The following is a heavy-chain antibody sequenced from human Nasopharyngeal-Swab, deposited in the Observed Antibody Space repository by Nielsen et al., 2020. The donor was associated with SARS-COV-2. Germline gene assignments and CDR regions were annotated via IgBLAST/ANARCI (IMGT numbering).Heavy chain of an antibody. J-gene: IGHJ4*02. D-gene: IGHD5-18*01. CDR3: ARATQLWLPADY. CDR2: IKQDGSEK. Sequence: GGSLRLSCAASGFTFSSYWMSWVRQAPGKGLEWVANIKQDGSEKYYVDSVKGRLTISRDNAKNSLYLQMNTLRAEDTAVYYCARATQLWLPADYWGQGTLVTAPQ. CDR1: GFTFSSYW. V-gene: IGHV3-7*03.